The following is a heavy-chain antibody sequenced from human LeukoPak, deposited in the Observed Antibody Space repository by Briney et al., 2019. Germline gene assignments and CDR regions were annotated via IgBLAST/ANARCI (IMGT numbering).Heavy chain of an antibody. CDR1: GFTFGDYA. D-gene: IGHD4-23*01. CDR2: INHSGST. CDR3: ARTTTVVTPIGAFDY. Sequence: GSLRLSCTASGFTFGDYAMSWFRQAPGKGLEWIGEINHSGSTNYNPSLKSRVTISVDTSKNQFSLKLSSVTAADTAVYYCARTTTVVTPIGAFDYWGQGTLVTVSS. V-gene: IGHV4-34*01. J-gene: IGHJ4*02.